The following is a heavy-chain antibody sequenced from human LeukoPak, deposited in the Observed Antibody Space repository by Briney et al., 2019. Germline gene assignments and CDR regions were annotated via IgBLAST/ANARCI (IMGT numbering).Heavy chain of an antibody. CDR2: ISSSSSYM. CDR3: ARAYCDY. V-gene: IGHV3-21*01. J-gene: IGHJ4*02. Sequence: GGSLRLSCAASGFTFSSYNMNWVRQAPGKGLEWVSSISSSSSYMYYADSVKGRFTISRDNVKNSLYLQMNSLRAEDTAVYYCARAYCDYWGQGTLVTVSS. CDR1: GFTFSSYN.